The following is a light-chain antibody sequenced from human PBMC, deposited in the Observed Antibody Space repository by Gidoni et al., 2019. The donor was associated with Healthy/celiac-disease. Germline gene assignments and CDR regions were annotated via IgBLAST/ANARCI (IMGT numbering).Light chain of an antibody. CDR2: DAS. CDR3: QQRSNWPRSIT. V-gene: IGKV3-11*01. J-gene: IGKJ5*01. Sequence: DIVLTQSPAPLSLPPGERATRSCRASQSFSSYLAWYQQKPGQAPRPLIYDASHRATGIPARHPFTLTISSLEPEAVAVYYCQQRSNWPRSITFGQGTRLEIK. CDR1: QSFSSY.